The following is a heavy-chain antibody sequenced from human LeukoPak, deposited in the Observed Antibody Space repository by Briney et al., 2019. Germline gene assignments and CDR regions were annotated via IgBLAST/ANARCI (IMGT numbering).Heavy chain of an antibody. J-gene: IGHJ4*02. CDR1: GDIVSINSAA. V-gene: IGHV6-1*01. CDR3: ARSPSPYSSGWYFDY. CDR2: TYQRSKWYN. D-gene: IGHD6-19*01. Sequence: SQTLSLTCAISGDIVSINSAAWNWIRQSPSRGLEWLGRTYQRSKWYNDYAVSVKSRITINPDISKNQFSLQLNSVTPEDTAVYYCARSPSPYSSGWYFDYWGQGTLVTVSS.